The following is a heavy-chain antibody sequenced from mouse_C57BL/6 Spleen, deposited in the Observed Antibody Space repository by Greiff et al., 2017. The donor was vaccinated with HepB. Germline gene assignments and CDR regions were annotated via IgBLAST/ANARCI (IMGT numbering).Heavy chain of an antibody. J-gene: IGHJ3*01. Sequence: EVMLVESGAELVKPGASVKISCKASGYSFTGYYMHWVKQSHGNILDWIGYIYPYNGVSSYNQKFKGKATLTVDKSSSTAYMELRSLTSEDSAVYYCATSYYYGSSYVAYWGQGTLVTVSA. CDR3: ATSYYYGSSYVAY. CDR1: GYSFTGYY. V-gene: IGHV1-31*01. CDR2: IYPYNGVS. D-gene: IGHD1-1*01.